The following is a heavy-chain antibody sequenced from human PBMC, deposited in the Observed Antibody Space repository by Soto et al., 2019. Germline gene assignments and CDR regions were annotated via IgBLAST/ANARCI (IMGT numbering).Heavy chain of an antibody. D-gene: IGHD3-3*01. Sequence: SETLSLTCTVSGGSISSGDYYWSWIRQPPGKGLEWIGYIYYSGSTYYNPSLKSRVTISVDTSKNQFSLKLSSVTAADTAVYYCAREEATAKEGTIWSGYYYYYGMDVWGQGTTVTVSS. CDR2: IYYSGST. J-gene: IGHJ6*02. V-gene: IGHV4-30-4*01. CDR3: AREEATAKEGTIWSGYYYYYGMDV. CDR1: GGSISSGDYY.